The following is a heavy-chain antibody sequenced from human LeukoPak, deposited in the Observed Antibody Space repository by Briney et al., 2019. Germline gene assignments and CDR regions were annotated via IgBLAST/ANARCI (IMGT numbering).Heavy chain of an antibody. CDR2: IYYSGST. CDR1: GGSISSSSYY. CDR3: VRDGGGLPTIPFDP. J-gene: IGHJ5*02. D-gene: IGHD3-16*01. V-gene: IGHV4-39*07. Sequence: SETLSLTCTVSGGSISSSSYYWAWIRQPPGKGLEWIGSIYYSGSTYYNLSLKSRVTISVDTSKNQFSLKLSSVTAADTAVYYCVRDGGGLPTIPFDPWGQGTLVIVSS.